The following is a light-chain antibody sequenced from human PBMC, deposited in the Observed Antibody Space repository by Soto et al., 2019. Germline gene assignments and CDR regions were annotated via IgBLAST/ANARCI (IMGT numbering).Light chain of an antibody. CDR2: GAS. V-gene: IGKV3-20*01. CDR1: QSVSSSY. Sequence: EIVLTQSPGTLSLSPGERATLSCRASQSVSSSYLAWYQQKPGQAPRLLIYGASSRATRIPDRFSGSGSGTDFTLTISRWEPEDFAVYYCQQYGSSPPITFGQGTRLEIK. CDR3: QQYGSSPPIT. J-gene: IGKJ5*01.